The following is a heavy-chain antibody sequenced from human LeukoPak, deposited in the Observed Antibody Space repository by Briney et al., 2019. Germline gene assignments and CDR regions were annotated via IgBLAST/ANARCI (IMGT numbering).Heavy chain of an antibody. CDR3: ASYNSGWYYFDY. Sequence: PSETLSLTCAVSGYSISSAYYWGWIRRPPGKGLEWIGSIYHSGSAYYNPSLKSRVTISVDTSKNQFSVTLSSVTAADTAVYYCASYNSGWYYFDYWGQGTLVTVSS. J-gene: IGHJ4*02. CDR1: GYSISSAYY. V-gene: IGHV4-38-2*01. D-gene: IGHD6-19*01. CDR2: IYHSGSA.